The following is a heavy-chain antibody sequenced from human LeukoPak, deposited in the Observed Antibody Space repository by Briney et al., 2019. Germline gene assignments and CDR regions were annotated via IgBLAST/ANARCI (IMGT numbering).Heavy chain of an antibody. Sequence: PSETLSLTCSVSGGSISSSSYYWGWVRQPPGKGLEWIGSIYYSGSTYYNPSLKSRVTISVDTSRTQFSLKLNSVTAADTAVYYCARQWFGELLPVDSWGQGTLVTVSS. D-gene: IGHD3-10*01. J-gene: IGHJ4*02. CDR3: ARQWFGELLPVDS. CDR1: GGSISSSSYY. CDR2: IYYSGST. V-gene: IGHV4-39*01.